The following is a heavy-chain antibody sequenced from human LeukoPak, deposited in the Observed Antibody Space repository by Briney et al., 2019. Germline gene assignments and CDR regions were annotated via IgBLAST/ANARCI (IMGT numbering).Heavy chain of an antibody. CDR1: GFIFSSYE. V-gene: IGHV3-48*03. J-gene: IGHJ6*03. CDR3: AIDNGGAMIFSYYYMDV. Sequence: GGSLRLSCAASGFIFSSYEMNWVREAPGKGLEWISYISGSGNIRYYEDSVRGRFIISRDNAKNSLYLQMNSLRAEDTAGYYCAIDNGGAMIFSYYYMDVWGKGTTVTISS. CDR2: ISGSGNIR. D-gene: IGHD3/OR15-3a*01.